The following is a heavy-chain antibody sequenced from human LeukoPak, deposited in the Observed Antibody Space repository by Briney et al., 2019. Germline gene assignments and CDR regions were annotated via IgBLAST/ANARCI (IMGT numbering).Heavy chain of an antibody. V-gene: IGHV3-48*03. J-gene: IGHJ6*04. Sequence: GGSLRLSCAASGFTFSSYEMNWVRQAPGEGLEWVSYISSSGSTIYYADSVKGRFTVSRDNAKNSLYLQMNSLRAEDTAVYYCAELGITMIGGVWGKGTTVTISS. CDR3: AELGITMIGGV. CDR2: ISSSGSTI. D-gene: IGHD3-10*02. CDR1: GFTFSSYE.